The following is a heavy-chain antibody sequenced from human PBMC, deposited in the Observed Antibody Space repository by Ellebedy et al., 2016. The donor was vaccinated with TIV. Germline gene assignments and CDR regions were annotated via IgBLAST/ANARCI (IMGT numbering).Heavy chain of an antibody. V-gene: IGHV4-34*01. CDR3: ARGSLVRGLAG. CDR1: LPSFSGYY. CDR2: INHRGMT. Sequence: SETLSLXCEVDLPSFSGYYWAWIRQPPGKGLEWIGDINHRGMTRSISSLKSRLSISLDTSKKQFSLHITSVTAADAAIYYCARGSLVRGLAGWGQGILVTVSS. J-gene: IGHJ4*02. D-gene: IGHD3-10*01.